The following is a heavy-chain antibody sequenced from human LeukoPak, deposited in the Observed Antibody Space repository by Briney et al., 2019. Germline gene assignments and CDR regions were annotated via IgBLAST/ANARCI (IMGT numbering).Heavy chain of an antibody. V-gene: IGHV3-30*04. D-gene: IGHD2-21*02. CDR2: ISYDGSNK. CDR3: ARDPPTAPPLAYCGGDCYSGSHYNYYFDY. CDR1: GFTFSSYA. Sequence: GRSLRLSCIASGFTFSSYAMHWVRQAPGKGLEWVAVISYDGSNKYYADSVKGRFTISRDNSKNTLYLQMNSLRAEDTAVYYCARDPPTAPPLAYCGGDCYSGSHYNYYFDYWGQGTLVTVSS. J-gene: IGHJ4*02.